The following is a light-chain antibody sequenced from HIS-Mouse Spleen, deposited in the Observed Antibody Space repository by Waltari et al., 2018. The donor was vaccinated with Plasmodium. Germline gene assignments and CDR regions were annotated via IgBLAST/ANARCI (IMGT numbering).Light chain of an antibody. CDR3: CSYAGSYTYV. V-gene: IGLV2-11*01. Sequence: QSALTQPRSVSGSPGQSVTISCTGTSRDVGGYNYVYWYQQHPGKAPKLMIYDVRKRPSGVPDRFSGSKSGITASLTISGLQAEDDADYYCCSYAGSYTYVFGTGTKVTVL. J-gene: IGLJ1*01. CDR2: DVR. CDR1: SRDVGGYNY.